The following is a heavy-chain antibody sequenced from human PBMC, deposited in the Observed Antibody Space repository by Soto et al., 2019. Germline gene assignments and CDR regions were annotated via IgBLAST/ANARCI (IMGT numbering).Heavy chain of an antibody. V-gene: IGHV3-23*01. CDR3: AKGGSGVSKGKYFFDN. Sequence: EVQLLEAGGGLVQPGESLRLSCAASGFMFSTFAMSWVRQAPGKGLEWVAAISGSGGSTYYADSVKGRFSISRDSSKNTLYVQMNRLRAEDTAVYYCAKGGSGVSKGKYFFDNWGQGTLVTVSS. CDR2: ISGSGGST. J-gene: IGHJ4*02. CDR1: GFMFSTFA. D-gene: IGHD3-16*01.